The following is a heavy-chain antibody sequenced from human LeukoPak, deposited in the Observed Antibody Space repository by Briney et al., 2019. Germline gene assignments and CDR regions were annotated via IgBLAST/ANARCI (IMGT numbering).Heavy chain of an antibody. CDR2: IYYSGNT. CDR3: ARLWSEGNWENWFDP. CDR1: GGSISSYY. Sequence: SETLSLTCTVSGGSISSYYWSWIRQPPGKGLEWIGYIYYSGNTNYNPSLKSRVTISVDTSMNQFSLKLSSVTAADTAVYYCARLWSEGNWENWFDPWGQGTLVTVSS. D-gene: IGHD3-3*01. V-gene: IGHV4-59*01. J-gene: IGHJ5*02.